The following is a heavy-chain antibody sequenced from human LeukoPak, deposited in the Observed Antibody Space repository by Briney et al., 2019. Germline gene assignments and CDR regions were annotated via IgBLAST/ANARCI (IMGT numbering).Heavy chain of an antibody. D-gene: IGHD3-9*01. CDR3: ARGPYNDILTGYFFDY. CDR2: ISSSSYI. Sequence: GGSLRLSCAASGFTFSSYSMNWVRQAPGKGLEWVSSISSSSYIYYADSLKGRFTISRDNAKNSLYLQMNSLRAEDTAVYYCARGPYNDILTGYFFDYWGQGTLVTVSS. J-gene: IGHJ4*02. CDR1: GFTFSSYS. V-gene: IGHV3-21*01.